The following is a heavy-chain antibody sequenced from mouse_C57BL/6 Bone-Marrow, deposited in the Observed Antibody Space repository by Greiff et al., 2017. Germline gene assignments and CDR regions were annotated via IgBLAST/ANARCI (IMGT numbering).Heavy chain of an antibody. J-gene: IGHJ1*03. D-gene: IGHD3-2*02. V-gene: IGHV5-6*01. CDR3: ARHDSSCYDWYVDV. Sequence: EVQGVESGGDLVKPGGSLKLSCAASGFTFSSYGMSWVRQTPDKRLEWVATISSGGSYTYYPDSVKGRFTISSDIAKNTLYLQMSSLKSEDTAMYYCARHDSSCYDWYVDVWGTGTTVTVSS. CDR2: ISSGGSYT. CDR1: GFTFSSYG.